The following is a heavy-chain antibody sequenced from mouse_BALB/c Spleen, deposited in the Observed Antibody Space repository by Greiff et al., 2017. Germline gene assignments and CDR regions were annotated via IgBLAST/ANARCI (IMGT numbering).Heavy chain of an antibody. J-gene: IGHJ4*01. V-gene: IGHV1S56*01. D-gene: IGHD3-1*01. CDR3: ARELGRRKAMDY. Sequence: VQLQQSGPELVKPGASVRISCKASGYTFTSYYIHWVKQRPGQGLEWIGWIYPGNVNTKYNEKFKGKATLTADKSSSTAYMQLSSLTSEDSAVYFCARELGRRKAMDYWGQGTSVTVSS. CDR2: IYPGNVNT. CDR1: GYTFTSYY.